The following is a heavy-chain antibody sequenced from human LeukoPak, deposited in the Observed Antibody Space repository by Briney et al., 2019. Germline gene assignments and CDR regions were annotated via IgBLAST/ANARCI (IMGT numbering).Heavy chain of an antibody. Sequence: GASVKVSCKASGYTFTGYYMHWVRQAPGQGLEWMGWFNPNSGGTNYAQKFQGRVTMTRDTSISTAYMELSRLRSDDTAVYYCARLFSSWYEEGRYYYYYGMDVWGQGTTVTVSS. CDR2: FNPNSGGT. J-gene: IGHJ6*02. V-gene: IGHV1-2*02. CDR3: ARLFSSWYEEGRYYYYYGMDV. D-gene: IGHD6-13*01. CDR1: GYTFTGYY.